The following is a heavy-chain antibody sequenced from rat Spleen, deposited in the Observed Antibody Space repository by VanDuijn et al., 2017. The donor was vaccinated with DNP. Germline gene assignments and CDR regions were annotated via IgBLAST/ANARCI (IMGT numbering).Heavy chain of an antibody. CDR1: GYSISRTY. CDR2: ISYSGGT. CDR3: ARGYDTDYYYGLFDH. Sequence: EVQLQESGPGLLKPSQSLSLTCSVTGYSISRTYWGWFRKFPGNKMEWVGHISYSGGTSYNPSLKSRISITRDTPKNQFFLQVNSVSSEDSATYYCARGYDTDYYYGLFDHWGQGVMVTVSS. J-gene: IGHJ2*01. V-gene: IGHV3-1*01. D-gene: IGHD1-6*01.